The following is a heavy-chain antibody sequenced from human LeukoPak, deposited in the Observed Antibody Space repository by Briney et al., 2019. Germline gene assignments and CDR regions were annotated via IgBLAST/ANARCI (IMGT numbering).Heavy chain of an antibody. Sequence: SETLSLTCTVSGGSISSSSYYWGWIRQPPGKGLEWIGSIYHSGSTYYNPSLKSRVTISVNRSKNQFSLKLSSVTAADTAVYYCARSIAAAGNWFDPWGQGTLVTVSS. CDR3: ARSIAAAGNWFDP. D-gene: IGHD6-13*01. J-gene: IGHJ5*02. CDR2: IYHSGST. CDR1: GGSISSSSYY. V-gene: IGHV4-39*07.